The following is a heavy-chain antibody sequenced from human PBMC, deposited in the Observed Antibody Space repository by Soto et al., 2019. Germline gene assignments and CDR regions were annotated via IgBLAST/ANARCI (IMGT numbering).Heavy chain of an antibody. J-gene: IGHJ4*02. D-gene: IGHD2-21*02. CDR2: ISYDGSNK. CDR3: GGDLAYCGGDCYGLDS. V-gene: IGHV3-30-3*01. CDR1: GFTFISYA. Sequence: QVQLVESGGGVVQPGRSLRLSCAASGFTFISYAMHWVRQAPGKGLEWVAVISYDGSNKYYADSVKGRFTLSRDNSKNTVELEIKSLGGEGTGVDYWGGDLAYCGGDCYGLDSWGQGTLVTVSS.